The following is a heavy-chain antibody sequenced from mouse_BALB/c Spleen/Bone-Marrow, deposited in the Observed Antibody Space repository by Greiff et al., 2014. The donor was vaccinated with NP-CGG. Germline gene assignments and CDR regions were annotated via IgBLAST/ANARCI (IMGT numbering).Heavy chain of an antibody. CDR3: ARQGRTEYYAMDY. Sequence: EVKVVESGGGLVQPGGSLKLSCATSGFTFSDYYMYWVRQTPEKRLEWVAYISNGGGSTYYPDTVKGRFTISRDNAKNTLYLQMSRLKSEDTAMYYCARQGRTEYYAMDYWGQGTSVTVSS. CDR1: GFTFSDYY. V-gene: IGHV5-12*02. J-gene: IGHJ4*01. D-gene: IGHD3-3*01. CDR2: ISNGGGST.